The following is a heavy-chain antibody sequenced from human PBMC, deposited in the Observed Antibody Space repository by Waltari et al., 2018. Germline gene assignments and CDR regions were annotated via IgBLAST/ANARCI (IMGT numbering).Heavy chain of an antibody. CDR3: ATTLFRTQRGDGVDV. D-gene: IGHD5-18*01. V-gene: IGHV3-7*01. Sequence: EVHVVESGGGLVQPGGSLRLSCAASGFTFHSFWMSWVRQAPGKGLGWVCSINQDGSDTYYVDSVKGRFIISRDNAENSLFLQMSSLSAEDTAVDSCATTLFRTQRGDGVDVWGQGTTVIVSS. CDR2: INQDGSDT. CDR1: GFTFHSFW. J-gene: IGHJ6*02.